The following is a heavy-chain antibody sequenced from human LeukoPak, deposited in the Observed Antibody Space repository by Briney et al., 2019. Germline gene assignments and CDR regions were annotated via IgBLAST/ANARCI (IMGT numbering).Heavy chain of an antibody. D-gene: IGHD3-9*01. J-gene: IGHJ4*02. CDR1: GFTFSSYW. Sequence: PGGSLRLSCAASGFTFSSYWMHWVRQAPGKGLVWVSRVNTDESSTNYADSVKGRFTISRDNAKNSVYLQMNSLRAEDTALYYCAKDRAIFVHYFDGWGQGTLVTVSS. CDR2: VNTDESST. V-gene: IGHV3-74*01. CDR3: AKDRAIFVHYFDG.